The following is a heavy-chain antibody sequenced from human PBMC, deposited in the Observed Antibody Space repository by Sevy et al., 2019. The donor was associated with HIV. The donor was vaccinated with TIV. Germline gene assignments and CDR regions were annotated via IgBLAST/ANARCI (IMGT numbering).Heavy chain of an antibody. V-gene: IGHV3-53*01. Sequence: GGSLRLSCSASGFTVSGVHMTWVRQASGKGLEWVSVIYDGGSTYYADSVKCRFIISRDNSKNTLYLQMNSLRVEDTAVYYRERWDFKMVVWGQGATVSASS. J-gene: IGHJ6*02. CDR1: GFTVSGVH. CDR2: IYDGGST. CDR3: ERWDFKMVV. D-gene: IGHD1-26*01.